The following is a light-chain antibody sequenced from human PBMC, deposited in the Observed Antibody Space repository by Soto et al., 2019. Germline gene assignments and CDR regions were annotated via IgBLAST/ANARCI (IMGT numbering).Light chain of an antibody. Sequence: QSVLTQPASASGTPGQRVTISCSGSSSNIGSNYVYWYQQLPGTAPKLLIYSNNQRPSGVPDRFSGSKSGTSASLAISGLRSEDEAAYYCAAWDDSLNWVFGGGTKLTVL. CDR1: SSNIGSNY. CDR2: SNN. V-gene: IGLV1-47*02. CDR3: AAWDDSLNWV. J-gene: IGLJ3*02.